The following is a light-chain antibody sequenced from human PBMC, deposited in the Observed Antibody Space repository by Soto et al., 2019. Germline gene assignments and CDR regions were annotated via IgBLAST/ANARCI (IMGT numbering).Light chain of an antibody. CDR1: QSFRGL. V-gene: IGKV3-11*01. J-gene: IGKJ5*01. Sequence: VVLTQSPVTLSLSPGERATLSCRASQSFRGLLAWYQQKPGKAPRRLIYDAYNRATGIPPRFSGSGSGTDFTLTISSLEPEDSEVYYCQQRRSWQVTFGQGTRLEIK. CDR3: QQRRSWQVT. CDR2: DAY.